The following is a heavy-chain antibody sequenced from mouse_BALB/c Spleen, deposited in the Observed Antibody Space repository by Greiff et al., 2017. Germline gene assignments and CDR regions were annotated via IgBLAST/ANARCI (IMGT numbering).Heavy chain of an antibody. CDR1: GFTFSSYA. CDR3: ARDDGNYGFAY. Sequence: EVKLVESGGGLVKPGGSLKLSCAASGFTFSSYAMSWVRQTPEKRLEWVASISSGGSTYYPDSVKGRFTISRDNARNILYLQMSSLRSEDTAMYYCARDDGNYGFAYWGQGTLVTVSA. CDR2: ISSGGST. V-gene: IGHV5-6-5*01. J-gene: IGHJ3*01. D-gene: IGHD2-3*01.